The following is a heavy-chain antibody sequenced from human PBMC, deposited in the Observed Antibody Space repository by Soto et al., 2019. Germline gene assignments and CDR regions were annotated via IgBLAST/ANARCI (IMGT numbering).Heavy chain of an antibody. V-gene: IGHV3-48*01. J-gene: IGHJ4*02. CDR2: IDNSRT. CDR3: VRDAAKVPPGQHKVHGEY. CDR1: GFIFSDYS. Sequence: DVQLVESGGNLVQPGGSLRLSCEGSGFIFSDYSMNWVRQAPGKRLEWLSYIDNSRTYYADSVKGRLTISRDNARNSLYLQMNSLRAEDTAVYHCVRDAAKVPPGQHKVHGEYWGRGTLVTVSS. D-gene: IGHD6-25*01.